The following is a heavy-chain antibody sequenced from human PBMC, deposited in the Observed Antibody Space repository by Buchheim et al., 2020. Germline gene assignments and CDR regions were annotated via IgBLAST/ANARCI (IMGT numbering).Heavy chain of an antibody. J-gene: IGHJ4*02. Sequence: QVRLQESGSGLVKPSQTLSLTCTVSGGSILSGGHSWSWIRQPPGKGLEWIGYIYHTGTTSYNLSLKSRATMSVDKSNNQFSLQLTSVTAADTAVYYCARSELGGGSGFDSWGQGTL. D-gene: IGHD2-15*01. V-gene: IGHV4-30-2*01. CDR2: IYHTGTT. CDR3: ARSELGGGSGFDS. CDR1: GGSILSGGHS.